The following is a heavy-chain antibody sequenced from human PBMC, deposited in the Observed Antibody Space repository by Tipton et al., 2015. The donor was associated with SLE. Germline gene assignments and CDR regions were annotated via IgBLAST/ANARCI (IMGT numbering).Heavy chain of an antibody. CDR1: GGSISSSSYY. J-gene: IGHJ4*02. CDR3: ARAIGANYFHV. Sequence: TLSLICTVSGGSISSSSYYWGWIRQPPGKGLEWIGNIYYSGSTYYNPSLKTRVTVSVDTSKIQFSLRLTSVTAADTATYYCARAIGANYFHVWGQGMLVTVSA. V-gene: IGHV4-39*07. CDR2: IYYSGST. D-gene: IGHD3-16*01.